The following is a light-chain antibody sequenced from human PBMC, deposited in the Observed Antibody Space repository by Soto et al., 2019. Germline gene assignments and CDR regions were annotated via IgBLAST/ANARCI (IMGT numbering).Light chain of an antibody. Sequence: QSVLTQPPSVSGAPGQRVTISCTGSSSNIGAGYDVHWYQQLPGTAPKLLIYGNSNRPSGVPDRFSGSKSGTSASLAITGLQAEDEADYYCTSYANSILWVFGGWTKLTVL. J-gene: IGLJ3*02. CDR3: TSYANSILWV. V-gene: IGLV1-40*01. CDR2: GNS. CDR1: SSNIGAGYD.